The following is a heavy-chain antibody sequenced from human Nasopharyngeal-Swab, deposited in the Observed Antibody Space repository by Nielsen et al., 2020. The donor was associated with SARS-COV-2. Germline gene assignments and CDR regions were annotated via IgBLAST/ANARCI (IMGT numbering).Heavy chain of an antibody. CDR3: ARDPPFSGWTLES. D-gene: IGHD6-25*01. Sequence: GESLKISRAASGFSFRDSAMHWVRQAPGKGLEWVAVIWYDGSEKYYVDSVKGRFTISRDNSKNTLYLQMNSLRAEDTAVYYCARDPPFSGWTLESWGQGTLVTVSS. V-gene: IGHV3-33*01. CDR1: GFSFRDSA. CDR2: IWYDGSEK. J-gene: IGHJ4*02.